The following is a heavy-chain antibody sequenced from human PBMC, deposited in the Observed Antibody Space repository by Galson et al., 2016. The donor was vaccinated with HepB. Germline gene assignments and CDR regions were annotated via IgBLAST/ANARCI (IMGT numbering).Heavy chain of an antibody. Sequence: SETLSLTCIVSGGSISNYYWSWIRQPPGKGLVWIGYIYYSGSTNYSPSLKSRVTISVDTSKNQFSLKLSSVTAADTAVYYCARLPDYGDYVPPAWGQGTLVTVSS. CDR3: ARLPDYGDYVPPA. CDR2: IYYSGST. V-gene: IGHV4-59*01. D-gene: IGHD4-17*01. CDR1: GGSISNYY. J-gene: IGHJ5*02.